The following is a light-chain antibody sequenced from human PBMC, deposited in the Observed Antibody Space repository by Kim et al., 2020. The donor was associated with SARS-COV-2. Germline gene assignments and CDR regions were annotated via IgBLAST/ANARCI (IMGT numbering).Light chain of an antibody. CDR1: QSVGRN. Sequence: SPGESAPPPCRASQSVGRNLAWYQQKPGQAPRLVIYGASTRATGVPARFSGSGYGTEFTLTISSLQSEDFAVYYCQQYNNWPPLAFGPGTKVDIK. J-gene: IGKJ3*01. CDR2: GAS. V-gene: IGKV3-15*01. CDR3: QQYNNWPPLA.